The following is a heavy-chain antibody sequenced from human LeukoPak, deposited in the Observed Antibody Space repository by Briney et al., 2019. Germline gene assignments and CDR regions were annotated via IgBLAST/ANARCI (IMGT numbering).Heavy chain of an antibody. CDR2: IWYDGSNK. D-gene: IGHD2-2*01. Sequence: PGGSLRLSCAASGFTFSSYGMHWVRQAPGKGLEWVAVIWYDGSNKYYADSVKGRFTISRDNSKNTLYLQMNSLRAEDTAVYYCARDWMWYQLLPWLRMDVWGQGTTVTVSS. J-gene: IGHJ6*02. V-gene: IGHV3-33*01. CDR3: ARDWMWYQLLPWLRMDV. CDR1: GFTFSSYG.